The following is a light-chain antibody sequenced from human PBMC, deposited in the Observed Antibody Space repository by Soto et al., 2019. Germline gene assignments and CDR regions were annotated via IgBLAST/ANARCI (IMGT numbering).Light chain of an antibody. Sequence: EIVLTQSPATVSLSPGERVTLSCRASQSVSNYLAWYQQKPGQAPRLLIYDASTRATGIPARFSGSGSGTDFTLTISGLQSEDFAVYYCQQYNNSPQTFGQGTKVDIK. CDR1: QSVSNY. CDR3: QQYNNSPQT. J-gene: IGKJ1*01. CDR2: DAS. V-gene: IGKV3-15*01.